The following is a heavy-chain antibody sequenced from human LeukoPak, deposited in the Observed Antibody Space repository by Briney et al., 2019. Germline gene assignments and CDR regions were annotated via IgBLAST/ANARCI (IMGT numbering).Heavy chain of an antibody. CDR1: GGSISSYY. Sequence: PSETLSLTCTVSGGSISSYYWSWIRQPAGKGLEWIGRVYTSGSIYYNPSLMSRVTMSVDTSKNPFSLKLSSVTAADTAVYYCAGETGTRLDRVYFYYMDVWGKGTTVTVSS. CDR2: VYTSGSI. CDR3: AGETGTRLDRVYFYYMDV. J-gene: IGHJ6*03. V-gene: IGHV4-4*07. D-gene: IGHD1-1*01.